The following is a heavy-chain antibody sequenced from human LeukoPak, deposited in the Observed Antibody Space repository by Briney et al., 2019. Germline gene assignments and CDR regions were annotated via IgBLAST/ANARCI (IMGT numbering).Heavy chain of an antibody. CDR3: ARDRIVVVPAGRGYYYGMDV. Sequence: GRSLRLSCAASGFTFSDYYMSWIGQAPGKGLEWVSYISSSGSTIYYADSVKGRFTISRDNAKNSLYLQMNSLRAEDTAVYYCARDRIVVVPAGRGYYYGMDVWGQGTTVTVSS. CDR2: ISSSGSTI. V-gene: IGHV3-11*01. J-gene: IGHJ6*02. CDR1: GFTFSDYY. D-gene: IGHD2-2*01.